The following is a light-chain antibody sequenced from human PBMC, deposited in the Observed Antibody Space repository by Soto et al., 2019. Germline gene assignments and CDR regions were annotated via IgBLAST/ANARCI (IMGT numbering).Light chain of an antibody. Sequence: EIVLTQSPGTLSLSPGERATLSCRASQSISINYLAWYQQKSGQAPRLLVYGASSRATGIPDRFSGSGSGTDITLTISRLEPEDFAVYYCQQYGGSPKYTFGQGTKLEIK. J-gene: IGKJ2*01. V-gene: IGKV3-20*01. CDR2: GAS. CDR3: QQYGGSPKYT. CDR1: QSISINY.